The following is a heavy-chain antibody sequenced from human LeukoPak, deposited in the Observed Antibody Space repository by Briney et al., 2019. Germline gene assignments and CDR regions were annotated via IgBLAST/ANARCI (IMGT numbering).Heavy chain of an antibody. CDR1: GFTFSSYW. D-gene: IGHD3-10*01. J-gene: IGHJ6*02. CDR3: AREGRMVRAFMDV. Sequence: GGSLRLSCAASGFTFSSYWMSWVRQAPGKGLEWVANIKQDGSEKYYVDSVKGRFTISRDNAKNSLYLQMNSPRAEDTAVYYCAREGRMVRAFMDVWGQGTTVTVSS. V-gene: IGHV3-7*01. CDR2: IKQDGSEK.